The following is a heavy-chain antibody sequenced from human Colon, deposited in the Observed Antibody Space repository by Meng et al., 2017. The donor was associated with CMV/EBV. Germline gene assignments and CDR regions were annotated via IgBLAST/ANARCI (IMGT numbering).Heavy chain of an antibody. Sequence: QVQLVPSGAEVKKPGASVKVSCKTSGYTFSDYHIHWVRQASGQGLEWMGWINSNSGATDYAQKFQGRFTMTRDTSITTVYMELSSLRSDDTAVYYCARDPSGSRVPFDYWGQGSLVTVSS. D-gene: IGHD1-26*01. CDR1: GYTFSDYH. CDR3: ARDPSGSRVPFDY. V-gene: IGHV1-2*02. CDR2: INSNSGAT. J-gene: IGHJ4*02.